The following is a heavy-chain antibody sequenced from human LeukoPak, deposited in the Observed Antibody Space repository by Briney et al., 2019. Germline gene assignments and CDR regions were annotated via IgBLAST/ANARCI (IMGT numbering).Heavy chain of an antibody. Sequence: PSETLSLTCTVSGXSIGSSAHHWGWIRQPPGKGLEWIGSIYYSGNTYYNPSLKSRVTISVDTSNNQFSLKLSSVTAADTAVYYCARLRSGSPAEYWGQGTLVSVSS. J-gene: IGHJ4*02. V-gene: IGHV4-39*01. CDR3: ARLRSGSPAEY. CDR1: GXSIGSSAHH. CDR2: IYYSGNT. D-gene: IGHD1-26*01.